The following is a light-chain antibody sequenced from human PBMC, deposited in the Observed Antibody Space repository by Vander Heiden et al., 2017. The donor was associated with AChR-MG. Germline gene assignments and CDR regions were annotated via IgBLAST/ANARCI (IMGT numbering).Light chain of an antibody. CDR3: QQYTDWPT. Sequence: EIVMTQSPATLPVSPGERATLSCRASQSVSTNLAWYQQRPGQAPRLLISGASTRATGIPARFSGSGSGTEFTLTISSLQSEDFAVYYCQQYTDWPTFGPGTKVDVK. CDR2: GAS. CDR1: QSVSTN. V-gene: IGKV3-15*01. J-gene: IGKJ3*01.